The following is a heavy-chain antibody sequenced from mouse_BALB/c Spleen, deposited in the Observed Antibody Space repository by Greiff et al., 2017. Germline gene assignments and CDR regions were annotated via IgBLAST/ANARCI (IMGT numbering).Heavy chain of an antibody. Sequence: EVHLVESGPGLVKPSQSLSLTCTVTGYSITSDYAWNWIRQFPGNKLEWMGYISYSGSTSYNPSLKSRISITRDTSKNQFFLQLNSVTTEDTATYYCARSIYYGNYPYYFDYWGQGTTLTVSS. CDR2: ISYSGST. J-gene: IGHJ2*01. CDR3: ARSIYYGNYPYYFDY. V-gene: IGHV3-2*02. CDR1: GYSITSDYA. D-gene: IGHD2-1*01.